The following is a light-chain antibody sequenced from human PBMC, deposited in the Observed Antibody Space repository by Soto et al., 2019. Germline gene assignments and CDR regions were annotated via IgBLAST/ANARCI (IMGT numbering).Light chain of an antibody. V-gene: IGKV1-9*01. CDR1: QGISSY. CDR3: LQHNNYPPT. Sequence: DLQLTQSPSFLSASVGDRVTITCRASQGISSYLAWYQQKPGKAPKLLIYAASSLQSGVPSRFSGSGSGTEFTLTISSLQPEDFATYFCLQHNNYPPTFGQGTKVDIK. CDR2: AAS. J-gene: IGKJ1*01.